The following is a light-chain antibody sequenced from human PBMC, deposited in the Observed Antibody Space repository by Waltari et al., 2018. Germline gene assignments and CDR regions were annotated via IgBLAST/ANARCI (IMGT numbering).Light chain of an antibody. Sequence: DIVMTQSPATLSLSPGKTATISCRTSQSVSSKLAWYQQKPGQAPRLLIYGASSRATGIPDRFSGSGSGTDFTLTISSLEPEDFAVYYCQETSNLFTFGPGTKLDIK. J-gene: IGKJ3*01. V-gene: IGKV3-11*01. CDR2: GAS. CDR1: QSVSSK. CDR3: QETSNLFT.